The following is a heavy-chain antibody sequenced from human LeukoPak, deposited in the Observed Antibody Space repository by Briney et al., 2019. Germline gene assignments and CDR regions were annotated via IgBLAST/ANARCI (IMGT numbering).Heavy chain of an antibody. D-gene: IGHD2-2*01. CDR2: ISYSGSS. J-gene: IGHJ5*02. V-gene: IGHV4-59*08. CDR1: GDSVSSYY. Sequence: SETLSLTCTVSGDSVSSYYWSWIRQPPGKGLEWIGYISYSGSSNYNPSLRGRVTISIDTSKNQFSLKLSSVTAADTAVYYCARYCSSSGSGWFDPWGQGTLVTVSS. CDR3: ARYCSSSGSGWFDP.